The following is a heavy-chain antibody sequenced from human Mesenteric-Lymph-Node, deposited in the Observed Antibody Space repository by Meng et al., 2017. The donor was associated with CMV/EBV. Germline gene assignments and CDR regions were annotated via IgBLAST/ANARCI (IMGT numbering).Heavy chain of an antibody. CDR2: ISGRSSSI. V-gene: IGHV3-11*04. CDR3: ARAYSNSPTSH. CDR1: GIICSDYY. J-gene: IGHJ4*01. D-gene: IGHD6-6*01. Sequence: SLKTSCTASGIICSDYYITWIRQAPGKGLECLAYISGRSSSIFYTESEKGRFTISRDNAENTLYLQMNSLRAEDAAVYYCARAYSNSPTSHWGQGTLVTVSS.